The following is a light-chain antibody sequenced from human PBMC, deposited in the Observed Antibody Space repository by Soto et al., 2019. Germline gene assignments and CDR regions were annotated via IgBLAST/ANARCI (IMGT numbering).Light chain of an antibody. CDR2: GNS. CDR1: SFNIGAGYD. CDR3: QSYDSSLRGV. J-gene: IGLJ1*01. V-gene: IGLV1-40*01. Sequence: QSVLTQPPSVSGAPGQRVTISCTGSSFNIGAGYDVHWYQQLPGTAPKLLIYGNSNRPSGVPDRFSGSKSGTSASLAITGLQAEDEADYYCQSYDSSLRGVFGTGTKLTVL.